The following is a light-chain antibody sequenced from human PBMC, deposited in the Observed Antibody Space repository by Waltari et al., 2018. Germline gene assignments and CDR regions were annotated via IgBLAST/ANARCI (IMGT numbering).Light chain of an antibody. J-gene: IGLJ2*01. CDR3: CSYAGTYTPL. Sequence: QSALTQPRSVSASPGQSVAISCTATSRDVGGYNYVSWYQQYPGTAPKLIIYDVTKRPSGVPDRFSGSKSGNTASLTISGLQAEDEADYYCCSYAGTYTPLFGGGTKLTVL. CDR1: SRDVGGYNY. V-gene: IGLV2-11*01. CDR2: DVT.